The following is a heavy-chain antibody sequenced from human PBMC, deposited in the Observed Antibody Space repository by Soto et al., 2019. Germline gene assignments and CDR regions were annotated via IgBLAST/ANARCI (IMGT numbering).Heavy chain of an antibody. Sequence: ASVKVSCKASGYAFTGYYMHWVRQAPGQGLEWMGWINPNSGGTNYAQKFQGRVTMTRDTSISTAYMELSRLRFDDTAVYYCARDGGYCSSTSCYTTWFDPWGQGTLVTVSS. CDR2: INPNSGGT. V-gene: IGHV1-2*02. J-gene: IGHJ5*02. D-gene: IGHD2-2*02. CDR3: ARDGGYCSSTSCYTTWFDP. CDR1: GYAFTGYY.